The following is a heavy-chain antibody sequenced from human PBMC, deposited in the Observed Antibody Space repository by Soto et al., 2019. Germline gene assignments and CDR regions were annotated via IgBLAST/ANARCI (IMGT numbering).Heavy chain of an antibody. CDR3: ARWYDSRGYYSEWFDT. D-gene: IGHD3-22*01. Sequence: GASVKVSCKASGYTFTSYGISWVRQAPGQGLEWMGWISAYNGNTNYAQKLQGRVTMTTDTSTSTAYMELRSLRSDDTAVYYCARWYDSRGYYSEWFDTWGQGTLVTVSS. CDR1: GYTFTSYG. J-gene: IGHJ5*02. CDR2: ISAYNGNT. V-gene: IGHV1-18*04.